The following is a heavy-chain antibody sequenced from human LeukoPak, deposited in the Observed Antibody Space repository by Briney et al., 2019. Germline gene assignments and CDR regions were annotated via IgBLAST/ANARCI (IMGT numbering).Heavy chain of an antibody. Sequence: GGSLRLSCAASGFTFSSYAMSWVRQAPGKGLEWVSAISGSCGSTYYADSVKGRFTISRDNSKNTLYLQMNSLRAEATDVYYCEKGPDSGSYYGYYYGMDVWGQGTTVTVSS. J-gene: IGHJ6*02. D-gene: IGHD3-10*01. V-gene: IGHV3-23*01. CDR3: EKGPDSGSYYGYYYGMDV. CDR1: GFTFSSYA. CDR2: ISGSCGST.